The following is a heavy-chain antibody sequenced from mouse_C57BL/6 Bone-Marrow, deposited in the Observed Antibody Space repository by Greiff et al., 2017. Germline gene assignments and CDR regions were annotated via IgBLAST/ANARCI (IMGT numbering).Heavy chain of an antibody. CDR1: GFTFSDYY. J-gene: IGHJ2*01. D-gene: IGHD1-1*01. V-gene: IGHV5-12*01. CDR3: ARGYYGSLDY. Sequence: EVQLVESGGGLVQPGGSLKLSCAASGFTFSDYYMYWVRQTPEKRLEWVAYISNGGGSTYYPDTVKGRFTISRDNAKNTLYLQMSRLKSEDTAMYYCARGYYGSLDYWGQGTTLTVSS. CDR2: ISNGGGST.